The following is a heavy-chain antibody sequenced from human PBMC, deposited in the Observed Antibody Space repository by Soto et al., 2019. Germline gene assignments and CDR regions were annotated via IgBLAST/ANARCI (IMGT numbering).Heavy chain of an antibody. J-gene: IGHJ4*02. V-gene: IGHV1-18*01. CDR2: ISANNGNT. CDR3: ARGRYGDY. CDR1: GYDFTTYG. Sequence: QVHLVQSGAEVKKPGASVKVSCKGSGYDFTTYGITWVRQAPGQGLEWMAWISANNGNTDYAQKLQGRVTVTRDTPTSTAYMELRSLRSDDTAVYYCARGRYGDYWGQGALVTVSS. D-gene: IGHD1-1*01.